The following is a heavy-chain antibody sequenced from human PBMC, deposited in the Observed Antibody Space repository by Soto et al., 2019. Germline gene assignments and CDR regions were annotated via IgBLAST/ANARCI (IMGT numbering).Heavy chain of an antibody. D-gene: IGHD3-22*01. J-gene: IGHJ4*02. CDR1: GFTFSIYA. CDR3: AKDAPGSGWLSDY. Sequence: GGSLRLSCAASGFTFSIYAMSWVRQAPGKGLEWVSTISGNGGTTYADFVRGRFTISRDNSKNTLYLQMNSLRVDDTAVYYCAKDAPGSGWLSDYWGQGTLVT. CDR2: ISGNGGT. V-gene: IGHV3-23*01.